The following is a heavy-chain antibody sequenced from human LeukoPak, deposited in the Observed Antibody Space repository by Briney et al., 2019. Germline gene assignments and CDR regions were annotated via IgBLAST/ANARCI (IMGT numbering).Heavy chain of an antibody. D-gene: IGHD5-18*01. CDR2: ISSDGVTT. Sequence: GGSLRLSCSASGFTFSSYAMHWGRQAPGKGLEYVSAISSDGVTTYYADSVKGRFTISRDNSKNTLYLQMSSLRAEDTAVYYCVKAMATYGYRVPFDYWGQGTLVTVSS. CDR3: VKAMATYGYRVPFDY. J-gene: IGHJ4*02. V-gene: IGHV3-64D*09. CDR1: GFTFSSYA.